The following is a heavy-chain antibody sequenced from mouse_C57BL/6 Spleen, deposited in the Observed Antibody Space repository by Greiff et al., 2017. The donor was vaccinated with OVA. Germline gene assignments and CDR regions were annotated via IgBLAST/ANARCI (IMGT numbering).Heavy chain of an antibody. CDR2: IDPANGNT. D-gene: IGHD2-3*01. CDR1: GFNIKNTY. V-gene: IGHV14-3*01. J-gene: IGHJ3*01. Sequence: VQLQQSVAELVRPGASVKLSCTASGFNIKNTYMHWVKQRPEQGLEWIGRIDPANGNTNYAPKFQGKATITADTSSNTAYLQLSSLTSEDTAIYDCACDDGYLTEGAWFAYWGQGTLVTVSA. CDR3: ACDDGYLTEGAWFAY.